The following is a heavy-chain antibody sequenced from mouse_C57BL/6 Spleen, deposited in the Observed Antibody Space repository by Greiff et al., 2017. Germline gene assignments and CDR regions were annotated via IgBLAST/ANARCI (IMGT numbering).Heavy chain of an antibody. CDR2: SRSKSNNYAT. CDR3: GGGHYGND. CDR1: GFSFNTYA. Sequence: GGGLVQPKGSLKLSCAASGFSFNTYAMNWVRQAPGKGLEWVARSRSKSNNYATYYADSVKDRFTISRDYSESMLYLQMNNLKTEDTAMYYCGGGHYGNDWGQGTSVTVSS. D-gene: IGHD1-1*01. V-gene: IGHV10-1*01. J-gene: IGHJ4*01.